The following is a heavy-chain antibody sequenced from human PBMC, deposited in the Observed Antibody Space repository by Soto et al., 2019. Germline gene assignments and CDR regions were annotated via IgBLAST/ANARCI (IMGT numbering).Heavy chain of an antibody. CDR3: ARAGDKGYYDFWSGYYPPDY. CDR1: GFTFSSYW. CDR2: INSDESST. Sequence: SLRLSCAASGFTFSSYWMYWVRQPPGKGLVWVSRINSDESSTTYADSVKGRFTISRDNAKNTLYLQMNSLRAEDTAVYFCARAGDKGYYDFWSGYYPPDYWGQGTQVTVSS. J-gene: IGHJ4*02. V-gene: IGHV3-74*01. D-gene: IGHD3-3*01.